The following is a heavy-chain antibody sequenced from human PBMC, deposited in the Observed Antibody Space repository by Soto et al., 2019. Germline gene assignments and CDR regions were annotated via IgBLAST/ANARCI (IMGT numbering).Heavy chain of an antibody. CDR1: GVTVSSNY. J-gene: IGHJ3*02. CDR3: ARDGSSGMGAFDI. V-gene: IGHV3-53*04. CDR2: IYSGGST. D-gene: IGHD3-10*01. Sequence: GGSLRLSCAASGVTVSSNYMSWVRQAPGKGLEWVSVIYSGGSTYYADSVKGRFTISRHNSKNTLYLQMNSLRAEDTAVYYCARDGSSGMGAFDIWGQGTMVTVSS.